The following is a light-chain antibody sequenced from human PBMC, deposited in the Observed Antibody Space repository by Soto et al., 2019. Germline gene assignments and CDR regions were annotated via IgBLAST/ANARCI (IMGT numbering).Light chain of an antibody. CDR2: YIS. CDR1: QSLSSRN. V-gene: IGKV3D-15*01. Sequence: DIVLTQSPGTLSLSPGERATLSCRASQSLSSRNLAWYQQKPGQAPRLLIYYISTRATGIPARFSGSGSGTEFTLTINSLQSEDSAVYYCQQHNQWPITFGQGTRLEIK. J-gene: IGKJ5*01. CDR3: QQHNQWPIT.